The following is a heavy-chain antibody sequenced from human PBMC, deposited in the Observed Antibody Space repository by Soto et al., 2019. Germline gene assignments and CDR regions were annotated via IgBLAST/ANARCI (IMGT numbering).Heavy chain of an antibody. J-gene: IGHJ3*02. D-gene: IGHD6-6*01. Sequence: QVQLVQSGAEVKKPGASVKVSCKASGYTFTSYGISWVRQAPGQGLEWMGWISAYNGNTNYAQKFQGRVTMTTDTSTSTAYMELRSLRSDDTVVYYCATTIAARPTDAFDIWGQGTMVTVSS. CDR3: ATTIAARPTDAFDI. CDR1: GYTFTSYG. CDR2: ISAYNGNT. V-gene: IGHV1-18*01.